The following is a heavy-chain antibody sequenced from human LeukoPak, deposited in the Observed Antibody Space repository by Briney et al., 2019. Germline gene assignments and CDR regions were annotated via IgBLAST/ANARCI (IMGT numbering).Heavy chain of an antibody. Sequence: GESLKISCKASGYTFTSFFIGWVRQMPGQGLEWMGIIYTGDSDTRYSPSFQGQVTISVDKSTSTAYLQWSSLKASDTAMYYCARGVDTSMFLGFDYWGQGTLVTVSS. D-gene: IGHD5-18*01. CDR3: ARGVDTSMFLGFDY. V-gene: IGHV5-51*01. J-gene: IGHJ4*02. CDR1: GYTFTSFF. CDR2: IYTGDSDT.